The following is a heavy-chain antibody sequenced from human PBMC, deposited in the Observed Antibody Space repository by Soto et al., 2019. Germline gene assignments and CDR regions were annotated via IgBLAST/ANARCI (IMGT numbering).Heavy chain of an antibody. CDR1: GFTFSSYA. V-gene: IGHV3-30-3*01. Sequence: GGSLRLSCAASGFTFSSYAMHWVHQAPGKGLEWVAVISYDGSNKYYADSVKGRFTISRDNSKNTLCLQMNSLRAEDTAVYYCARDGYRQQLVPFDYWGQGTLVTVSS. J-gene: IGHJ4*02. D-gene: IGHD6-13*01. CDR3: ARDGYRQQLVPFDY. CDR2: ISYDGSNK.